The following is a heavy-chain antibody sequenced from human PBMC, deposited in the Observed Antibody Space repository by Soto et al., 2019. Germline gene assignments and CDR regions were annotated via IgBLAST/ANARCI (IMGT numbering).Heavy chain of an antibody. J-gene: IGHJ6*02. D-gene: IGHD3-10*01. Sequence: EVQVLESGGGLVQPGGSLRLSCAAYGFTFSNHAMTWVRQTPGKGLEWVSGIRGSGVTTDYADSVNGRFTISRDNSKNTLHLQMNSLRTEDTALYYCAKAGDYQYYYGMDGGGQGTTVTLSS. V-gene: IGHV3-23*01. CDR3: AKAGDYQYYYGMDG. CDR1: GFTFSNHA. CDR2: IRGSGVTT.